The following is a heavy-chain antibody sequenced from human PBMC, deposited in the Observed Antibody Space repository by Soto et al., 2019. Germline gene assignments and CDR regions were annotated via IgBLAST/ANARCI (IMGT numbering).Heavy chain of an antibody. CDR3: ARDYYGSGSYSHFDY. V-gene: IGHV3-11*05. J-gene: IGHJ4*02. CDR2: ISSSSSYT. CDR1: GFTFSDYY. D-gene: IGHD3-10*01. Sequence: QVQLVESGGGLVKPGGSLRLSCAASGFTFSDYYMSWIRQAPGKGLEWVSYISSSSSYTNYADSVKGRFTISRDNAKNSLYLQMNSLRAEDTAVYYCARDYYGSGSYSHFDYWGQGTLVTVSS.